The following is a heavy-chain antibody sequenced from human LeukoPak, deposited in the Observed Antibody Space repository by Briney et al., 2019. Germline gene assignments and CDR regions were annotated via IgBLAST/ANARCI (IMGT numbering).Heavy chain of an antibody. CDR2: IYHSGST. Sequence: SETLSLTCAVSGGSNSSGGYSWSWIRQPPGTGLEWIVDIYHSGSTYYNPSLTSRVTISVDRSKIQFSLKLSSVTAADTAVYYCARAGLNNWFDPWGQGTLVTVSS. CDR3: ARAGLNNWFDP. J-gene: IGHJ5*02. CDR1: GGSNSSGGYS. V-gene: IGHV4-30-2*01.